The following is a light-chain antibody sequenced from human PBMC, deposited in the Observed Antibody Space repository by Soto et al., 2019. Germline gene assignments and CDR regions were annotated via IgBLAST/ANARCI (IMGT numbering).Light chain of an antibody. V-gene: IGKV3-20*01. CDR2: AAS. J-gene: IGKJ1*01. Sequence: EIVLTRSPGTLSLSPGERATLSCRASQSVSSGFLAWYQQKPGQAPRLLIYAASARATGIPDRFSGSGSGTDFTLTVSRLEPEDFAVYYCQQYHNSPRTFGQGTKV. CDR3: QQYHNSPRT. CDR1: QSVSSGF.